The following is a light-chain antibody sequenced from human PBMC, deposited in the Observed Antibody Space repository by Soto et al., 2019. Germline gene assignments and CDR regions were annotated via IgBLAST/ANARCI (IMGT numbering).Light chain of an antibody. CDR2: GAS. CDR3: QQYDISQT. CDR1: QSVSSSY. J-gene: IGKJ1*01. V-gene: IGKV3-20*01. Sequence: EIVLTQSPGTLSLSPGERATLSCRASQSVSSSYLVWYQQKPGQAPRLLIYGASSRATGIPDRFSGSGSGTDFTITISRLEHEDFAVYYCQQYDISQTFGQGTKVEIK.